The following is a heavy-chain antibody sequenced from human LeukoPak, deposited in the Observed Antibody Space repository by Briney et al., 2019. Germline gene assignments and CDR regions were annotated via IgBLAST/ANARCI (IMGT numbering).Heavy chain of an antibody. CDR3: ARDKTGKWVLGQNYYGMDV. CDR1: GGSISSGDYY. CDR2: IYYSGST. D-gene: IGHD3-3*02. Sequence: PSETLSLTCTVSGGSISSGDYYWSWIRQPPGKGLEWIGYIYYSGSTNYNPSLKSRVTISVDTSKNQFSLKLSSVTAADTAVYYCARDKTGKWVLGQNYYGMDVWGQGTTVTVSS. V-gene: IGHV4-61*08. J-gene: IGHJ6*02.